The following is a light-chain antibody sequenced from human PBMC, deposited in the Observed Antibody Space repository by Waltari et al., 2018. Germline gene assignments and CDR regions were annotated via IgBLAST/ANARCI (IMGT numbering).Light chain of an antibody. Sequence: DIQMTQSTSSLSASVGDRDTITCRASQSISRYLNWYQQKPGKAPKPLIYAASSLQSGVPSRFSGSGSGTDFTLTISSLQPEDFATYYCQQSYSTLSYTFGQGTKLEIK. CDR1: QSISRY. CDR3: QQSYSTLSYT. J-gene: IGKJ2*01. CDR2: AAS. V-gene: IGKV1-39*01.